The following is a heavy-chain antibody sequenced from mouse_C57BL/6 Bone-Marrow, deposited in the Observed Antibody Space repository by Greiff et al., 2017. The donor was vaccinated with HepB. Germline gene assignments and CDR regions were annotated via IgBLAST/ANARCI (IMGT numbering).Heavy chain of an antibody. V-gene: IGHV1-59*01. CDR3: ARSHKGYFDV. J-gene: IGHJ1*03. Sequence: QVQLKQPGAELVRPGTSVKLSCKASGYTFTSYWMHWVKQRPGQGLEWIGVIDPSDSYTNYNQKFKGKATLTVDTSSSTAYMQLSSLTSEDSAVYYCARSHKGYFDVWGTGTTVTVSS. CDR2: IDPSDSYT. CDR1: GYTFTSYW.